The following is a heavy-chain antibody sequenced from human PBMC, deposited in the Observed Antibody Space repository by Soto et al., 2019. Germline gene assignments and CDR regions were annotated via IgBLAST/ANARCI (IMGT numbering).Heavy chain of an antibody. V-gene: IGHV4-30-4*01. CDR2: IYYSGST. CDR1: GGSISSGDYY. D-gene: IGHD3-22*01. CDR3: ARDQDYYDSSGYYHYGMDV. J-gene: IGHJ6*02. Sequence: SETLSLTCTVSGGSISSGDYYWSWIRQPPGKGLEWIGYIYYSGSTYYNPSLKSRVTISVDTSRNQFSLKLSSVTAADTAVYYCARDQDYYDSSGYYHYGMDVWGQGTKVTSP.